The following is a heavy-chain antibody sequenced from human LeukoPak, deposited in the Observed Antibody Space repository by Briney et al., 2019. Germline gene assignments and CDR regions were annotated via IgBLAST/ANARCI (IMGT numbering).Heavy chain of an antibody. CDR1: GFTFSSYS. CDR3: ARACPAAGKCYFDY. Sequence: PGGSLRLPCAASGFTFSSYSMNWVRQAPGKGLEWVSSISSSSSYIYYADSVKGRFTISRDNAKNSLYLQMNSLRAEDTAVYYCARACPAAGKCYFDYWGQGTLVTVSS. CDR2: ISSSSSYI. V-gene: IGHV3-21*01. J-gene: IGHJ4*02. D-gene: IGHD6-13*01.